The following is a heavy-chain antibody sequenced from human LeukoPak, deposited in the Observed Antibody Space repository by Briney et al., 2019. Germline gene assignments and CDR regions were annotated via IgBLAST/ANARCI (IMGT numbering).Heavy chain of an antibody. J-gene: IGHJ3*02. CDR2: IKQDGSDK. D-gene: IGHD2-15*01. CDR3: ARVNPLLAPGAFDI. V-gene: IGHV3-7*01. Sequence: GGALRLSCAASEFTFNNYWMTWVRQAPGKGLEWVANIKQDGSDKYYVDSVKGRFTISRDNAKKLLYLQMNSLRAEDTAVYYCARVNPLLAPGAFDIWGQGTMVTVSS. CDR1: EFTFNNYW.